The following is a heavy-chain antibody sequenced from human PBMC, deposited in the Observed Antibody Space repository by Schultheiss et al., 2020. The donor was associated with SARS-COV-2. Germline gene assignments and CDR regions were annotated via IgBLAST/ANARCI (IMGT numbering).Heavy chain of an antibody. CDR1: GFTFSSYA. CDR3: ATSTVAVHSYYYGLDV. Sequence: GGSLRLSCAASGFTFSSYAMSWVRQAPGKGLEWVSAISGSGGSTYYADSVKGRFTISRDNVKNSLYLQMNSLRVEDTAVYYCATSTVAVHSYYYGLDVWGQGTTVTVSS. D-gene: IGHD6-19*01. V-gene: IGHV3-23*01. J-gene: IGHJ6*02. CDR2: ISGSGGST.